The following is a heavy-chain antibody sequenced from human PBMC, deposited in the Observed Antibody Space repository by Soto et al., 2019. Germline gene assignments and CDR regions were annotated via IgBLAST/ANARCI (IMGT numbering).Heavy chain of an antibody. CDR1: RFTFSTYE. V-gene: IGHV3-48*03. J-gene: IGHJ4*01. CDR3: VRYCSSTLCNGVATRTFDY. CDR2: ISSSGSTV. Sequence: GGSLRLSCAASRFTFSTYEMHWVRQAPGKGLEWVSCISSSGSTVYYADSVKGRFTIPRDNSRNSLYLQMNSRRDEDTALYYCVRYCSSTLCNGVATRTFDYWGHGTLVTVSS. D-gene: IGHD5-12*01.